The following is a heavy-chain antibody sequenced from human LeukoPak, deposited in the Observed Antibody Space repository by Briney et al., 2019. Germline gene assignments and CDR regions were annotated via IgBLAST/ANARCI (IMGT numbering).Heavy chain of an antibody. CDR3: AGYWAGDSSGYYWDY. D-gene: IGHD3-22*01. Sequence: GASLKISAKRSGSRFPSYWIGWVRQLPGKGLGWMGVLYPGDSDTRFSPSFQGQVTISADQPISTASLPWSSLNAPATARYYLAGYWAGDSSGYYWDYWGQGTLVTVSS. CDR1: GSRFPSYW. CDR2: LYPGDSDT. V-gene: IGHV5-51*04. J-gene: IGHJ4*02.